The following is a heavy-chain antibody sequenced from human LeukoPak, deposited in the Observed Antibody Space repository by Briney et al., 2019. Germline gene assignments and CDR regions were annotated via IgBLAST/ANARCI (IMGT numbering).Heavy chain of an antibody. D-gene: IGHD1-26*01. J-gene: IGHJ4*02. CDR2: IYYSGST. Sequence: SETLSLTCTVSGGSISSSSYYWGWIRQPPGKGLEWIGSIYYSGSTYYNPSLKSRVTISVDASKNQFSLKLSSVTAADTAVYYCARGSEWELLDWGQGTLVTVSS. CDR3: ARGSEWELLD. V-gene: IGHV4-39*07. CDR1: GGSISSSSYY.